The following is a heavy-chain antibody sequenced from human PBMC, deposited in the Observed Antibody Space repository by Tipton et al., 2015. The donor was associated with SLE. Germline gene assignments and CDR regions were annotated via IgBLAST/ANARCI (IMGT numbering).Heavy chain of an antibody. CDR2: INLSGST. CDR3: ARQHYYYYYGMDV. Sequence: TLSLTCAVYGGSISSSSSYYWAWIRQPPGKGLEWIGEINLSGSTNYNPSLRSRVTISVDTSKNQFSLKLSSVTAADTAVYYCARQHYYYYYGMDVWGQGTTVTVSS. V-gene: IGHV4-34*01. CDR1: GGSISSSSSYY. J-gene: IGHJ6*02.